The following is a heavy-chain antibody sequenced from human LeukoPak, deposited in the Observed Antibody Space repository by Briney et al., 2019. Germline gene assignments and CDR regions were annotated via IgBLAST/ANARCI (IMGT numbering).Heavy chain of an antibody. Sequence: GGSLRLSCAASGFTFSDYYMGWVRRAPGKGLEWVSYITISGGGTYYPDSVKGRVTISRDNAKKSLYLQVSSLRAEDTAVYYCARALNDAFDIWGQGTMVTVSS. V-gene: IGHV3-11*04. CDR3: ARALNDAFDI. CDR1: GFTFSDYY. J-gene: IGHJ3*02. CDR2: ITISGGGT.